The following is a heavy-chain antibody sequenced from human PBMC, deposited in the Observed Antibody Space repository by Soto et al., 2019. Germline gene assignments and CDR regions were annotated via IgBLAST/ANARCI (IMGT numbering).Heavy chain of an antibody. CDR2: IYYSGRT. CDR1: GVSISSGGYY. Sequence: SENLSLTCTVSGVSISSGGYYWSWIRQHPGKGLEWIGNIYYSGRTYYNPSLKSRVILSVDTSKNHFSLTLRSVTAADSAMYYCASVIGGDSAYYFDFSGPRAFVTVSS. D-gene: IGHD2-21*02. V-gene: IGHV4-31*03. CDR3: ASVIGGDSAYYFDF. J-gene: IGHJ4*02.